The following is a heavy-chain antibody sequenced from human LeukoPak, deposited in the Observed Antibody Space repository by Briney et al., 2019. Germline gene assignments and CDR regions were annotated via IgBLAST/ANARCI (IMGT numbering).Heavy chain of an antibody. D-gene: IGHD7-27*01. Sequence: SETLSLTCAVTGASITNEDFFWGWIRQPPGKGLEWVGTISSSGTTYYSPSLRSRLTISVDTSKNHFSLKLTSVTAADTAVYYCVAEVEAADSPLGHLNFDSWGQGILVTVSS. CDR3: VAEVEAADSPLGHLNFDS. J-gene: IGHJ4*02. CDR2: ISSSGTT. CDR1: GASITNEDFF. V-gene: IGHV4-39*02.